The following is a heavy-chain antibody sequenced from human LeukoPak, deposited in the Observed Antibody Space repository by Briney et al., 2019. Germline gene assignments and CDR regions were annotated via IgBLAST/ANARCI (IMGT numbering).Heavy chain of an antibody. CDR3: ARDRDYGVFDY. J-gene: IGHJ4*02. Sequence: PGGSLRLSCAASGFTVSSNYMSWVRQAPGKGLEWVSVIYSGGSTYYADSVKGRLTISRDNSKNTLYLQMNSLRAEDTAVYYCARDRDYGVFDYWGQGTLVTVSS. D-gene: IGHD4-17*01. CDR2: IYSGGST. CDR1: GFTVSSNY. V-gene: IGHV3-53*01.